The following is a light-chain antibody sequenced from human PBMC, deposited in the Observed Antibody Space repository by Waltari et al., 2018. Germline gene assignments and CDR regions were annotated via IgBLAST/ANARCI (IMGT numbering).Light chain of an antibody. V-gene: IGKV6-21*01. CDR2: YAS. CDR1: QSIGNG. CDR3: HQSTNLPWT. J-gene: IGKJ1*01. Sequence: EIVLTQSPDFQSVTPKEKVTITCRASQSIGNGLHWDQPKPHQSPKLLHKYASQSVPGVPPRFSGSGSRTDFTLTINSLEAEDAATYYCHQSTNLPWTFGQGTKVEIK.